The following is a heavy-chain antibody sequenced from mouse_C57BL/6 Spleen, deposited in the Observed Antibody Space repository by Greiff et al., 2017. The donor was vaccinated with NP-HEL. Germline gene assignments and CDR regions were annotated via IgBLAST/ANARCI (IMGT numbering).Heavy chain of an antibody. V-gene: IGHV1-62-2*01. J-gene: IGHJ2*01. Sequence: VQLQQSGAELVKPGASVKLSCKASGYTFTEYTIHWVKQRSGQGLEWIGWFYPGSGSIKYNEKFKDKATLTADKSSRTVDMELSRLTSEDPAVYFCARHEDAVSSYNYFDYLGQGTTLTVSS. CDR1: GYTFTEYT. CDR3: ARHEDAVSSYNYFDY. CDR2: FYPGSGSI. D-gene: IGHD1-1*01.